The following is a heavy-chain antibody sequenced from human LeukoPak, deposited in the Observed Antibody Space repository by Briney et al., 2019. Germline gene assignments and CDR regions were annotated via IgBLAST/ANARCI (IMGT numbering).Heavy chain of an antibody. D-gene: IGHD4-17*01. CDR1: GGTFSSYA. J-gene: IGHJ4*02. V-gene: IGHV1-69*06. CDR3: ARGLHNHMTTVTSHFDY. Sequence: ASVKVSCKASGGTFSSYAISWVRQAPGQGLEWMGGIIPIFGTANYAQKFQGRVTITADKSTSTAYMELSSLRSEDTAVYYCARGLHNHMTTVTSHFDYWGQGTLVTVSS. CDR2: IIPIFGTA.